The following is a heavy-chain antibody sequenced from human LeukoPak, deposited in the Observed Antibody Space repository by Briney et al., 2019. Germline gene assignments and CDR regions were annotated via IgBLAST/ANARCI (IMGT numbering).Heavy chain of an antibody. J-gene: IGHJ3*02. V-gene: IGHV4-59*08. CDR1: GGSISSYY. CDR2: IYYSGST. CDR3: ATSSSRSCFDI. D-gene: IGHD2-2*01. Sequence: SETLSLTCTVSGGSISSYYWSWIRQPPGMGLEWIGYIYYSGSTNYNPSLKSRVTISVDTSKNQFSLKLSSVTAADTAVYYCATSSSRSCFDIWGQGTMVTVSS.